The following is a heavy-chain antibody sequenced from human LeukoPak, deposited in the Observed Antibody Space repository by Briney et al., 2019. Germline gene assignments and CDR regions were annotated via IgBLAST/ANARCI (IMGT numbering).Heavy chain of an antibody. CDR1: GGSLRGFY. V-gene: IGHV4-34*01. CDR2: TSHGGTT. D-gene: IGHD2-2*01. CDR3: VRNGEKYHLD. J-gene: IGHJ4*02. Sequence: SETLSLTCAVYGGSLRGFYWTWFRQSPGNGLDWIGETSHGGTTSYNPSLKSRLTISVDKSKNQFSLKLLSVTAADTAVYYCVRNGEKYHLDWGQGTLVTVSS.